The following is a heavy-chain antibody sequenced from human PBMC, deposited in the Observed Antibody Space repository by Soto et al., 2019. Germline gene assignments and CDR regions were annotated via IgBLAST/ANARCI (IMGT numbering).Heavy chain of an antibody. J-gene: IGHJ4*02. CDR1: GFTFSSYG. CDR2: ISYDGSNK. D-gene: IGHD2-2*01. Sequence: PGGSLRLSCAASGFTFSSYGMHWVRQAPGKGLEWVAVISYDGSNKYYADSVKGRFTISRDNSKNTLYLQMNSLRAEDTAVYYCAKDADIVVVPAGAFMITPPLSPDYRGQGTLVTVSS. V-gene: IGHV3-30*18. CDR3: AKDADIVVVPAGAFMITPPLSPDY.